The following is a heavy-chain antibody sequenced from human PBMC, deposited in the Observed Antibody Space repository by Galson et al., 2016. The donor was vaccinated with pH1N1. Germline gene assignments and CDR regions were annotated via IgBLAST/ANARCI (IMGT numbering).Heavy chain of an antibody. CDR1: GYTFTSYV. CDR3: ARGPQIVVVEAATPGWFDS. D-gene: IGHD2-15*01. CDR2: FNAVNGNT. J-gene: IGHJ5*01. Sequence: SVKVSCKASGYTFTSYVIHWVRQAPGQRLEWMGWFNAVNGNTKYSQKSQDRVTITTDTSASTAYMELSSLRSEDTALYYCARGPQIVVVEAATPGWFDSWGQGTLVTVSS. V-gene: IGHV1-3*01.